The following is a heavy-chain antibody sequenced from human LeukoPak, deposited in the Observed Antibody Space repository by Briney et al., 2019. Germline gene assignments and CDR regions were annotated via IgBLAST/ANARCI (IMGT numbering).Heavy chain of an antibody. J-gene: IGHJ6*02. Sequence: PETLSLTCTVSGGSISSYYWSWIRQPPGKGLEWIGYIYYSGSTNYNPSLKSRVTISVDTSKNQFSLKLSSVTAADTAVYYCARDGYFPYYYGMDVWGQGTTVTVSS. D-gene: IGHD5-18*01. V-gene: IGHV4-59*01. CDR1: GGSISSYY. CDR2: IYYSGST. CDR3: ARDGYFPYYYGMDV.